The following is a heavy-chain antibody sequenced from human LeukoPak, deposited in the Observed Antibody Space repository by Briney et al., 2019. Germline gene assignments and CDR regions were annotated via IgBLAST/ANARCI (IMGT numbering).Heavy chain of an antibody. CDR1: GDSISNYY. V-gene: IGHV4-4*07. CDR2: IYASGST. CDR3: ARVSLVRGAPDYYFDY. D-gene: IGHD3-10*01. J-gene: IGHJ4*02. Sequence: SETLSLTCTVSGDSISNYYWSWIRQPAGKGLEWIGRIYASGSTNYNPSLKSRVTMSVDTSKNQFSLKLSSVTAADTAVYYCARVSLVRGAPDYYFDYWGQGTLVTVSS.